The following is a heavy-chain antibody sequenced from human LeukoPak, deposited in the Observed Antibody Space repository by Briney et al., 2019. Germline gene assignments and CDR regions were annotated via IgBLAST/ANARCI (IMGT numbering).Heavy chain of an antibody. CDR1: GDSISSRSGF. D-gene: IGHD1-26*01. V-gene: IGHV4-39*01. Sequence: SETLSLTCTVSGDSISSRSGFWGWNRQPPGKGLEWNASIYYTGTTYYNPSLKSRVTISLDTSKNQFSLKMNSVTAADTALYYCAKLPGSGTQGKFDSWGQGTLVTVSS. CDR2: IYYTGTT. CDR3: AKLPGSGTQGKFDS. J-gene: IGHJ4*02.